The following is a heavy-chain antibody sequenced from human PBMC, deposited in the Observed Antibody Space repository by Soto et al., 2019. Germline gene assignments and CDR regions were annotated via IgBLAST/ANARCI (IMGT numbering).Heavy chain of an antibody. Sequence: GGSLRLSCAASGFTFSSYGMHWVRQAPGKGLEWVAVISYDGSNKYYADSVKGRFTISRDNSKNTLYLQMNSLRAEDTAVYYCAKDHQQLAPVRKLFDYWGQGTLVTVSS. D-gene: IGHD6-13*01. CDR3: AKDHQQLAPVRKLFDY. CDR1: GFTFSSYG. J-gene: IGHJ4*02. V-gene: IGHV3-30*18. CDR2: ISYDGSNK.